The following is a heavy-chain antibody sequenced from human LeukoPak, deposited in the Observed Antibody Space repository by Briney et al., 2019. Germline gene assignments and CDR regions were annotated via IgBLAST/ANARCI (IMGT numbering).Heavy chain of an antibody. J-gene: IGHJ5*02. V-gene: IGHV4-30-2*01. D-gene: IGHD3-10*01. CDR1: GGSISSGGYS. CDR3: ARGGSGSITMVRGVIDWFDP. Sequence: SQTLSLTCAVSGGSISSGGYSWRWIRQPPGKGLEWIGYIYHSGSTYYNPSLKSRVTISVDRSKNRFSLKLSSVTAADTAVYYCARGGSGSITMVRGVIDWFDPWGQGTLVTVSS. CDR2: IYHSGST.